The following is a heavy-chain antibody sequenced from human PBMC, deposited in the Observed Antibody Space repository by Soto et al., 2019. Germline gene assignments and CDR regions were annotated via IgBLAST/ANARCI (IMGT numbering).Heavy chain of an antibody. CDR1: GGSFSGYY. Sequence: PSDTLSLTCAVYGGSFSGYYWSWIRQPPGKWLEWIGEINHSGSTNYNPSLKSRVTISVDTSKNQFSLKLSSVTAADTAVYYCARGGGAAGTFDYWGQGXLVTVYS. CDR3: ARGGGAAGTFDY. J-gene: IGHJ4*02. CDR2: INHSGST. V-gene: IGHV4-34*01. D-gene: IGHD6-13*01.